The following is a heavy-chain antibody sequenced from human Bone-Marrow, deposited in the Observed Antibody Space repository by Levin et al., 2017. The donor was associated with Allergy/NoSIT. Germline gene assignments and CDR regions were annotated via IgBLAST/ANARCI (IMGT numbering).Heavy chain of an antibody. Sequence: GASVKVSCKASGGTFSSYSISWVRQAPGQGLEWLGGMIPRSDAADYAKKFQGRVTITADKSTSTAYMELSSLRSEDTAIYYCARDLGVTVLGVVVPEAFDIWGQGTMVTVSA. CDR3: ARDLGVTVLGVVVPEAFDI. D-gene: IGHD3-3*01. J-gene: IGHJ3*02. CDR1: GGTFSSYS. CDR2: MIPRSDAA. V-gene: IGHV1-69*06.